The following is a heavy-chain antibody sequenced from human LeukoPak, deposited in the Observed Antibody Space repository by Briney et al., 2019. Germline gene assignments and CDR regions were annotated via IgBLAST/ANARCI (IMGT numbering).Heavy chain of an antibody. Sequence: GGSLRLSCTPSGFTLGDYAKSWVRQAPGKGLEWVGFIRSKAYGGTTVYGASVKSRFTISRDQSKITGYLQMNTLKTEDTALYYCTRSYDYYESSGYSGYNDAFEIWGQGTMVTVSS. CDR2: IRSKAYGGTT. CDR1: GFTLGDYA. V-gene: IGHV3-49*04. D-gene: IGHD3-22*01. J-gene: IGHJ3*02. CDR3: TRSYDYYESSGYSGYNDAFEI.